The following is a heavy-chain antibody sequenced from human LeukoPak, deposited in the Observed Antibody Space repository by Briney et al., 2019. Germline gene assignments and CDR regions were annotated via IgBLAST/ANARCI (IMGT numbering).Heavy chain of an antibody. V-gene: IGHV1-8*01. D-gene: IGHD3-3*01. CDR2: MNPNSGNT. J-gene: IGHJ5*02. Sequence: GASVKVSCKASGYTFTSYDINWVRQATGQGLEWMGWMNPNSGNTGYAQKFQGRVTMTRNTSISTAYMELSSLRSEDTAVYYCARHSRHYDFWSGYWRNWFDPWGQGTLVTVSS. CDR3: ARHSRHYDFWSGYWRNWFDP. CDR1: GYTFTSYD.